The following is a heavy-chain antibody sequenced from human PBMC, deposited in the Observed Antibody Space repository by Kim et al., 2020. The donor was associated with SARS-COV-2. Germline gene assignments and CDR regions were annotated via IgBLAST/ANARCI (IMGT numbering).Heavy chain of an antibody. J-gene: IGHJ2*01. Sequence: SETLSLTCTVSGGSISSYYWSWIRQPPGKGLEWIGYIYYSGSTNYNPSLKSRVTISVDTSKNQFSLKLSSVTAADTAVYYCARDIGPGHCSGGSCSHWYFDLWGRGTLVTVSS. CDR2: IYYSGST. CDR1: GGSISSYY. V-gene: IGHV4-59*13. CDR3: ARDIGPGHCSGGSCSHWYFDL. D-gene: IGHD2-15*01.